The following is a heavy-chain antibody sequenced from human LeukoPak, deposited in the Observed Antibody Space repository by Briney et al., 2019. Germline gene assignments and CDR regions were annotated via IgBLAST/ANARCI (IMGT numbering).Heavy chain of an antibody. CDR2: IYHSGST. V-gene: IGHV4-38-2*02. Sequence: SETLSLTRTVSGYSISSGYYWGWIRQPPGKGLEWIGSIYHSGSTYYNPSLKSRITISVDTSKNQLSLKLSSVTAADTAVYYCARETTVVTPFDYWGQGTLVTVSS. CDR1: GYSISSGYY. CDR3: ARETTVVTPFDY. J-gene: IGHJ4*02. D-gene: IGHD4-23*01.